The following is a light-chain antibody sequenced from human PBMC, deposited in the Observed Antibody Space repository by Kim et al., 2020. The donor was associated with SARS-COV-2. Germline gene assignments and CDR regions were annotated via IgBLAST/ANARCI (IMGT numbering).Light chain of an antibody. V-gene: IGKV1-5*03. CDR3: QQYGSYWT. CDR2: KAS. Sequence: DIQMTQSPSTLSASVGDRVTITCRASQSTRRWLAWYQQKPGKAPKLLIYKASSLESGVPSRFSGSGSGTEFTLTISSLQPDDFATYYCQQYGSYWTFGQGTKVDIK. J-gene: IGKJ1*01. CDR1: QSTRRW.